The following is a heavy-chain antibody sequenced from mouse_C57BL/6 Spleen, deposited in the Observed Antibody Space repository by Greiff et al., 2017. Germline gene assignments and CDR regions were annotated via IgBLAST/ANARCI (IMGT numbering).Heavy chain of an antibody. CDR3: ARGGAYDYDWYFDV. CDR2: IDPSDSET. Sequence: QVQLQQSGAELVRPGSSVKLSCKASGYTFTSYWMHWVKQRPIQGLEWIGNIDPSDSETHYNQKFKDKATLTVDKSSSTAYMQLSSLTSEDSAVYYCARGGAYDYDWYFDVWGTGTTVTVSS. J-gene: IGHJ1*03. D-gene: IGHD2-4*01. V-gene: IGHV1-52*01. CDR1: GYTFTSYW.